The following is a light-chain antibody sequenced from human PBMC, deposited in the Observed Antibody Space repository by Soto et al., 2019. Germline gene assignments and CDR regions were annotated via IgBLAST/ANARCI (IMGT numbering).Light chain of an antibody. CDR3: QQYKSYWT. CDR1: QSISSW. CDR2: KAS. Sequence: DIQMTPSPSTLSASVEDRVTITCRASQSISSWLAWYKQKPGKAPELLIYKASSLESGVPSRCSGSGSGTEFTLTIRSLQPDDFATYYCQQYKSYWTFGQGTKVDIK. V-gene: IGKV1-5*03. J-gene: IGKJ1*01.